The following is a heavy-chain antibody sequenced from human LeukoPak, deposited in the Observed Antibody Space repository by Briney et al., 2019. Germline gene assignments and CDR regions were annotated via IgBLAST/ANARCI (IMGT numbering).Heavy chain of an antibody. CDR1: GFTFSNFW. Sequence: GGSLRLSCAASGFTFSNFWMHWVRQAPGKGLVWVSQTNTDGRIINYADSAKGRFTISRDNAKNSLYLQMNSLRVEDTAVYYCARAHNWKYGTFDYWGQGTLVTVSS. J-gene: IGHJ4*02. D-gene: IGHD1-7*01. CDR2: TNTDGRII. V-gene: IGHV3-74*01. CDR3: ARAHNWKYGTFDY.